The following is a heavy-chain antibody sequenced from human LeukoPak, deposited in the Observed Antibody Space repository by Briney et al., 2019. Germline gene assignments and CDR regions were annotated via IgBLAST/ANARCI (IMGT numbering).Heavy chain of an antibody. CDR3: ARTKINNWNDPDAFDI. Sequence: GESLKISCKGSGYSFTSYWIGWVRQMPGKGLEWMGTIYPGDSDTRYSPSFQGQVTISADKSISTAYLQWSSLKASDTAMYYCARTKINNWNDPDAFDIWGQGTMVTVSS. J-gene: IGHJ3*02. CDR1: GYSFTSYW. CDR2: IYPGDSDT. V-gene: IGHV5-51*01. D-gene: IGHD1-20*01.